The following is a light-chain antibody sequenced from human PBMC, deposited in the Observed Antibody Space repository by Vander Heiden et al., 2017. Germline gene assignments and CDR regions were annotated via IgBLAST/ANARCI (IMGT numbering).Light chain of an antibody. Sequence: QSVLPQPPSVPGTLAPRVALSSTGTSVNIATGYNVHWYHHLPGRAPTLLMYGNFNRASGVPDRFSASKSGASASLDISGVQPDDEADYYCQAYDSSLGAWVFGGGTKLTVL. CDR2: GNF. J-gene: IGLJ3*02. CDR1: SVNIATGYN. CDR3: QAYDSSLGAWV. V-gene: IGLV1-40*01.